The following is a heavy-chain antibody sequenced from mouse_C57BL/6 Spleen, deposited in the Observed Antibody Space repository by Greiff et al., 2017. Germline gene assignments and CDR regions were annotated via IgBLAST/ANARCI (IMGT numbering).Heavy chain of an antibody. CDR1: GYTFTSCW. Sequence: QVQLQQPGAELVMPGASVKLSCKASGYTFTSCWMHWVKQRPGQGLEWIGEIDPSDSYTNYNQKFKGKSTLTVDKSSSTAYMQLSSLTSEDSAVYYCARPPYYSNYSWFAYWGQGTLVTVSA. V-gene: IGHV1-69*01. CDR2: IDPSDSYT. CDR3: ARPPYYSNYSWFAY. J-gene: IGHJ3*01. D-gene: IGHD2-5*01.